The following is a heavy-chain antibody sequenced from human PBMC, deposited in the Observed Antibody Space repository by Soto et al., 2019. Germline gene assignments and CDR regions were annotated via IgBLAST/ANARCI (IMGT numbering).Heavy chain of an antibody. CDR2: IYHSGST. D-gene: IGHD2-15*01. CDR3: ARVVVVPAILVDYFDS. Sequence: QLQLQESGSGLVKPSQTLSLTCAVSGGSITSGGYSWSWIRQPPGKGLEWIANIYHSGSTYYNPSLKSRVTISLNRSNNQFYLDLSSVTAADTAVYYCARVVVVPAILVDYFDSWGQGTLVTVSS. J-gene: IGHJ4*02. V-gene: IGHV4-30-2*01. CDR1: GGSITSGGYS.